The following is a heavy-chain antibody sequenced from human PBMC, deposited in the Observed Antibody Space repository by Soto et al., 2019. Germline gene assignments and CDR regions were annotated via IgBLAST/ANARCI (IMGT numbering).Heavy chain of an antibody. CDR2: INPNSGGT. CDR3: AAIIAVAGKGFDY. J-gene: IGHJ4*02. V-gene: IGHV1-2*04. D-gene: IGHD6-19*01. Sequence: GASVKVSCKTSGYTFTGYYIHWVRQAPGQGLEWMGRINPNSGGTNYAQKFQGWVTMTRDTSISTAYMELTRLKSDDTAVYYCAAIIAVAGKGFDYWGQGTLVTVSS. CDR1: GYTFTGYY.